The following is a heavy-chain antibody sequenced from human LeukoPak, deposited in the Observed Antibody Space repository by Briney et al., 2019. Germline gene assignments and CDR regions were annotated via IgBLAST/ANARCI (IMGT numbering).Heavy chain of an antibody. CDR2: ISSSSSYI. Sequence: GRSLRLSCAASGFTFSSYSMNWVRQAPGKGLEWVSSISSSSSYIYYADSVKGRFTISRDNAKNSLYLQMNSLRAEDTAVYYCAREVRIAAAGSDYWGQGTLVTVSS. D-gene: IGHD6-13*01. CDR3: AREVRIAAAGSDY. CDR1: GFTFSSYS. J-gene: IGHJ4*02. V-gene: IGHV3-21*01.